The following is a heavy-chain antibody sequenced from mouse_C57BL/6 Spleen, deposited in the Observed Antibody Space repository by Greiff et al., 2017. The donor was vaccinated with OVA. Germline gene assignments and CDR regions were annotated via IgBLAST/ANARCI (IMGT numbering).Heavy chain of an antibody. CDR1: GFTFSDYY. D-gene: IGHD3-2*02. V-gene: IGHV5-12*01. CDR3: ARRGAQAPFDY. Sequence: EVMLVESGGGLVQPGGSLKLSCAASGFTFSDYYMYWVRQTPEKRLEWVAYISNGGGSTYYPDTVKGRFTISRDNAKNTRYLQMSRLKYEDTAMYYCARRGAQAPFDYWGQGTTLTVSS. CDR2: ISNGGGST. J-gene: IGHJ2*01.